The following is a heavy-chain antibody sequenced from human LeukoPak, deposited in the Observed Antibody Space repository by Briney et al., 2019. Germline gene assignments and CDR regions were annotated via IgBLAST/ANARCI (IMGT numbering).Heavy chain of an antibody. J-gene: IGHJ4*02. CDR1: GCTFTSYG. CDR3: ARGGGVVVPAAQLLDY. V-gene: IGHV1-18*01. D-gene: IGHD2-2*01. Sequence: ASVKVSCKASGCTFTSYGISWVRQAPGQGLEWMGWISAYNGNTNYAQKLQGRVTMTTDTSTSTAYMELRSLRSDDTAVYYCARGGGVVVPAAQLLDYWGQGTLVTVSS. CDR2: ISAYNGNT.